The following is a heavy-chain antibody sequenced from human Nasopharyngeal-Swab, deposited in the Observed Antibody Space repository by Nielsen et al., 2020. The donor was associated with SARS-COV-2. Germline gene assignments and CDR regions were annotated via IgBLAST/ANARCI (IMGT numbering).Heavy chain of an antibody. D-gene: IGHD2-15*01. Sequence: VCQSAWQVLEGVANIKQDGSEKYYVDSVKGRFTISRDNAKNSLYLQMNSLRAEDTAVYYCARDEAVVAATQISDAFDIWGQGTMVTVSS. V-gene: IGHV3-7*01. CDR2: IKQDGSEK. CDR3: ARDEAVVAATQISDAFDI. J-gene: IGHJ3*02.